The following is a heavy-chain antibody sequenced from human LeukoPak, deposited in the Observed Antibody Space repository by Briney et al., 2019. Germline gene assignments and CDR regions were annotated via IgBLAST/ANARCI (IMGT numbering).Heavy chain of an antibody. CDR1: GGSFSGYY. J-gene: IGHJ4*02. V-gene: IGHV4-59*10. D-gene: IGHD6-13*01. CDR3: ARSRGAAAAFYFDY. CDR2: IYTSGST. Sequence: PSETLSLTCAVYGGSFSGYYWSWIRQPAGKGLEWIGRIYTSGSTNYNPSLKSRVTMSVDTSKNQFSLKLSSVTAAGTAVYYCARSRGAAAAFYFDYWGQGTLVTVSS.